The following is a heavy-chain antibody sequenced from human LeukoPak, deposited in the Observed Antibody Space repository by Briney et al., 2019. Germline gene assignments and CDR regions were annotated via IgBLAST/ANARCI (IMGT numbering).Heavy chain of an antibody. CDR1: GFTFSSYS. V-gene: IGHV3-30*18. J-gene: IGHJ4*02. Sequence: GGSLRLSCAASGFTFSSYSMNWVRQAPGKGLEWVAVISYDGSNKYYADSVKGRFTISRDNSKNTLYLQMNSLRAEDTAVYYCAKTSSVQYYYGSGSYFDYWGQGTLVTVSS. CDR2: ISYDGSNK. CDR3: AKTSSVQYYYGSGSYFDY. D-gene: IGHD3-10*01.